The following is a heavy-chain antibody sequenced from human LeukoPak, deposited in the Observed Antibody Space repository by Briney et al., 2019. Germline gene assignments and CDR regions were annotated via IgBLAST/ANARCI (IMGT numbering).Heavy chain of an antibody. V-gene: IGHV4-39*07. J-gene: IGHJ5*02. CDR3: ARVYSSTHNWFDT. CDR1: GGSISTTSYF. CDR2: IYYSGTT. Sequence: SQTLSLTCTVSGGSISTTSYFWAWIRQPPGEGLEWIGSIYYSGTTYFNSSLKSRLTISVERSKNHFSLKLSSLTVADTALYYCARVYSSTHNWFDTWGQGIQVTVSS. D-gene: IGHD6-19*01.